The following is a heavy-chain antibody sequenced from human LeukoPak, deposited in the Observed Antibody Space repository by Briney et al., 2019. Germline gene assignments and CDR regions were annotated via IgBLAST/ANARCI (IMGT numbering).Heavy chain of an antibody. CDR3: ARSTQPYGSGSYYISS. CDR1: GGTFSSYA. D-gene: IGHD3-10*01. Sequence: ASVKVSCKASGGTFSSYAISWVRQAPGQGLEWMGWISAYNGNTNYAQKLQGRVTMTTDTSTSTAYMELRSLRSDDTAVYYCARSTQPYGSGSYYISSWGQGTLVTVSS. CDR2: ISAYNGNT. J-gene: IGHJ4*02. V-gene: IGHV1-18*01.